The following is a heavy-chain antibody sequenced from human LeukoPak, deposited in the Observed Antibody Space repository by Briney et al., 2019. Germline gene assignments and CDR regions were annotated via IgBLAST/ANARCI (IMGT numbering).Heavy chain of an antibody. CDR3: ARAPHYSTAMGGMDV. CDR1: GGSFSGYY. D-gene: IGHD5-18*01. J-gene: IGHJ6*03. V-gene: IGHV4-34*01. Sequence: SETLSLTCAVYGGSFSGYYWSWIRQRPGKGLDWIGEINHSRSTNYNPSLKSRLSISVDTSENQLSLKLSSVTAAATAVYYCARAPHYSTAMGGMDVWGKGTTVTVSS. CDR2: INHSRST.